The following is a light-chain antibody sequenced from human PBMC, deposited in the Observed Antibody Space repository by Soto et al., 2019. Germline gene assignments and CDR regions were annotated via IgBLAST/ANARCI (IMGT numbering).Light chain of an antibody. J-gene: IGKJ4*01. CDR3: RQRYNWPLT. Sequence: TVLTQSPATLSLSPGERATLSCKASQSIGNSLGWFQQKPGQAPRLLIDDAFNRATGIQARFTGSGSGSDFTLTISSLEPEDFGVYYCRQRYNWPLTFGGGTKVAIK. CDR2: DAF. CDR1: QSIGNS. V-gene: IGKV3-11*01.